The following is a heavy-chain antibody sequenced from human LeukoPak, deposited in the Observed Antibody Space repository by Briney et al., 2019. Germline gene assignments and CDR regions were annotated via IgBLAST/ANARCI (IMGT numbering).Heavy chain of an antibody. CDR1: GSSISSYY. V-gene: IGHV4-59*08. D-gene: IGHD1-26*01. CDR3: ARVKIVIFDY. Sequence: PSETLSLTCSVSGSSISSYYWSWIRQSPGKGLEWIGYIYYSGSTNYNPSLKSRVTISVDTSKNQFSLKLSSVTAADTAVYYCARVKIVIFDYWGQGTLVTVSS. CDR2: IYYSGST. J-gene: IGHJ4*02.